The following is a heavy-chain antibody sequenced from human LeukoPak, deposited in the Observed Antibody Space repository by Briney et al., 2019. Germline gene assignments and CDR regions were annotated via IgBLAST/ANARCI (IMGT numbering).Heavy chain of an antibody. D-gene: IGHD3-10*01. V-gene: IGHV1-46*01. CDR3: ARSPSYGSGSPGWFDP. Sequence: ASVKVSCKASGYTFTSYYMHWVRQAPGQGLEWMGIINPSGGSTSYAQKFQGRVTMTRDTFTSTVYMELSSLRSEDTAVYYCARSPSYGSGSPGWFDPWGQGTLVTVSS. CDR1: GYTFTSYY. CDR2: INPSGGST. J-gene: IGHJ5*02.